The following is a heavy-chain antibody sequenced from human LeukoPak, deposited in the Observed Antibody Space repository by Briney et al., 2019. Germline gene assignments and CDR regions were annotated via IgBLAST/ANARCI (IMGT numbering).Heavy chain of an antibody. CDR2: ISWDGGST. V-gene: IGHV3-43D*03. CDR3: AKDGYSSSWYVAAAYYYSYYMDV. D-gene: IGHD6-13*01. Sequence: GGSLRLSCAASGFTFDDYAMHWVRQAPGKGLEWVSLISWDGGSTYYADSVKGRFTISRDNSKNSLYLQMNSLRAEDTALYYCAKDGYSSSWYVAAAYYYSYYMDVWAKGPRSPSP. CDR1: GFTFDDYA. J-gene: IGHJ6*03.